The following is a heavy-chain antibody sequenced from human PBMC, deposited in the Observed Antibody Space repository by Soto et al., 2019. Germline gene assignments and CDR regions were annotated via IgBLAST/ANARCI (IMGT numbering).Heavy chain of an antibody. D-gene: IGHD3-3*01. Sequence: QVQLVQSGAEVKKPGASVKVSCKASGYTLTTFFMHWVRQAPGQGLEWMGVINPGYPAGRSTTYATKVQGRVHIATEPAPGTVYMELSRLRSYDTAGYYCSRGAIGAGGNTGMDVWGQGTTVTVSS. CDR2: INPGYPAGRST. J-gene: IGHJ6*02. CDR3: SRGAIGAGGNTGMDV. V-gene: IGHV1-46*01. CDR1: GYTLTTFF.